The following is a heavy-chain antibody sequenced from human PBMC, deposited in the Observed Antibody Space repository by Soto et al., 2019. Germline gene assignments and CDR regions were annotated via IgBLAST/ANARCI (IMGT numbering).Heavy chain of an antibody. Sequence: GGSLRLSCAASGFTFSSYAMSWVRQAPGKGLEWVSAISGSGGSTYYADSVKGRFTISRDNSKNTLYLQMNSLRAEDTAVYYCARDRVSGQYCGGDCYSYYGMDVWGQGTTVTVSS. CDR2: ISGSGGST. V-gene: IGHV3-23*01. J-gene: IGHJ6*02. CDR1: GFTFSSYA. CDR3: ARDRVSGQYCGGDCYSYYGMDV. D-gene: IGHD2-21*02.